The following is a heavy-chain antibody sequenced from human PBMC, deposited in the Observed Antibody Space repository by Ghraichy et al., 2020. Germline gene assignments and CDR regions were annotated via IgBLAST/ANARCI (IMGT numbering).Heavy chain of an antibody. CDR2: IRYDGSNK. CDR1: GFTFSSYG. V-gene: IGHV3-30*02. CDR3: AKEGGSGWFLYYYYGMDV. Sequence: GGSLRLSCAASGFTFSSYGMHWVRQAPGKGLEWVAFIRYDGSNKYYADSVKGRFTISRDNSKNTLYLQMNSLRAEDTAVYYCAKEGGSGWFLYYYYGMDVWGQGTTVTVSS. J-gene: IGHJ6*02. D-gene: IGHD6-19*01.